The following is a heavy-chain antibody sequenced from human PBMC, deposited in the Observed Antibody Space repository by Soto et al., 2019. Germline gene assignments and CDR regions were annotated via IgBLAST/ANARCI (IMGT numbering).Heavy chain of an antibody. J-gene: IGHJ2*01. CDR2: IGTAGDT. CDR1: GFTFSSYD. Sequence: EVQLVESGGGLVQPGGSLRLSCAASGFTFSSYDMHWVRQATGKGLEWVSAIGTAGDTYYPGSVKGRFTISRENAKNSLYLKMNSLRAGDTAVYYCARSQTSGYDILNGYYNVRYFDLWGRGTLVTVSS. V-gene: IGHV3-13*01. D-gene: IGHD3-9*01. CDR3: ARSQTSGYDILNGYYNVRYFDL.